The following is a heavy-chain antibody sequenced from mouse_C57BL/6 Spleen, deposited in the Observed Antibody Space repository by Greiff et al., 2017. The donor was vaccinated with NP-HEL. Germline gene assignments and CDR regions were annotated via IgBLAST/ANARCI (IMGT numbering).Heavy chain of an antibody. CDR3: ARDDYEGVAY. D-gene: IGHD2-4*01. CDR1: GYAFSSSW. V-gene: IGHV1-82*01. Sequence: VQLQQSGPELVKPGASVKISCKASGYAFSSSWMNWVKQRPGKGLEWIGRIYTGDGDTNYNGKFKGKATLTADKSSNTAYMQLSSLTSEDSAVYFCARDDYEGVAYWGQGTLVTVSA. J-gene: IGHJ3*01. CDR2: IYTGDGDT.